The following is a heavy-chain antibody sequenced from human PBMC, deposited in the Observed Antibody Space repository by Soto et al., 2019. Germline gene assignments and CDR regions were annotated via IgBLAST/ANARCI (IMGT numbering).Heavy chain of an antibody. CDR2: IYHSGST. V-gene: IGHV4-30-2*01. J-gene: IGHJ6*02. Sequence: QLQLQESGSGLVKPSQTLSLTCAVSGGSISSGGYSWSWIRQPPGKGLEWIGYIYHSGSTYYNPSLKSRVTISVDRSKNQFSLKLSSVTAADTAVYYCARAVRHYYGSGRPPYYYYGMDVWGQGTTVTVSS. CDR3: ARAVRHYYGSGRPPYYYYGMDV. CDR1: GGSISSGGYS. D-gene: IGHD3-10*01.